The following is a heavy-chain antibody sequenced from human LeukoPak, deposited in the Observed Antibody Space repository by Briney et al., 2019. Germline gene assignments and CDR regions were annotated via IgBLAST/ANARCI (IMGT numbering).Heavy chain of an antibody. CDR3: ARSGSTYYYGMDV. CDR2: IWYDGTDK. V-gene: IGHV3-33*08. Sequence: GRSLRLTCAASGFTFSSYCMHWVRQGPGKGLEWMTFIWYDGTDKNYADSVKGRFTISRDNSKNTLYLKMNSLRAEDRAVYYCARSGSTYYYGMDVWGQGTTVTVSS. CDR1: GFTFSSYC. J-gene: IGHJ6*02. D-gene: IGHD3-10*01.